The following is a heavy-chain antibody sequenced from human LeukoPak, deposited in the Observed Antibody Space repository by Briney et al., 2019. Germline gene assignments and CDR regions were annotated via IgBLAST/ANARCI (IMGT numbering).Heavy chain of an antibody. CDR2: IKQDGSEK. D-gene: IGHD3-16*02. CDR1: GFTFSSYW. Sequence: GGPLRLSCAASGFTFSSYWMRWVRQAPGKGLEWVANIKQDGSEKYYVDSVKGRFSISRDNAKNSLYLQMNTLRAEDTAVYYCARESLGDYVWGSYHHWGQGTLVTVSS. V-gene: IGHV3-7*01. J-gene: IGHJ5*02. CDR3: ARESLGDYVWGSYHH.